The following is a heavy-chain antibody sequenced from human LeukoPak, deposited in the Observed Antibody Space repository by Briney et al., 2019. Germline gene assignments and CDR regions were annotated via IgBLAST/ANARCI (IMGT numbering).Heavy chain of an antibody. Sequence: PSQTLSLTCTISGGSISSGSYFWSWIRQPAGKGLEWIGRIYTSGSTNYNPSLKSRVTISVGTSKNQFSLKLSSVTAADTAVYYCAREGPNSSGLDYWGQGTLVTVSS. D-gene: IGHD3-22*01. CDR3: AREGPNSSGLDY. J-gene: IGHJ4*02. V-gene: IGHV4-61*02. CDR2: IYTSGST. CDR1: GGSISSGSYF.